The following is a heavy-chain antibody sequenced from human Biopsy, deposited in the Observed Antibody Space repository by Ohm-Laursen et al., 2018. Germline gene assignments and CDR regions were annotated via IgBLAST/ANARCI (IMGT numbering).Heavy chain of an antibody. V-gene: IGHV3-11*01. CDR2: ISGGGTI. D-gene: IGHD4-23*01. Sequence: GSLRLSCAASGFSFSDYHMRWIRQAPGRGLEWVSSISGGGTIYYGDSMKGRVTISRDNAKNSLYLQMHSLRAEDTAVYYCARDTRWSPYSMDVWGQGTTVTVSS. CDR3: ARDTRWSPYSMDV. CDR1: GFSFSDYH. J-gene: IGHJ6*02.